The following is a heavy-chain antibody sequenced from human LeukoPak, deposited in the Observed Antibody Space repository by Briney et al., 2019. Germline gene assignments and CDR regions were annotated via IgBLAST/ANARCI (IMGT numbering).Heavy chain of an antibody. D-gene: IGHD6-19*01. Sequence: ASVKVSCKASGYTFTGYHMHWVRQAPGQGLEWMGWINPNSGGTNYAQKFQGRVTMTRDTSISTAYMELSRLRSDDTAVYYCARRPRAVAGIDYWGQGTLVTVSS. CDR2: INPNSGGT. CDR1: GYTFTGYH. V-gene: IGHV1-2*02. CDR3: ARRPRAVAGIDY. J-gene: IGHJ4*02.